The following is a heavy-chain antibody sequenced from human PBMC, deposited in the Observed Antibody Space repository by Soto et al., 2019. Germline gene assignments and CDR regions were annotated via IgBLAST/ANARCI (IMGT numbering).Heavy chain of an antibody. CDR3: ARKKAAAGTFNWFDP. V-gene: IGHV4-59*01. Sequence: SETLSLTCTVSGFSISSYYWSWIRQPPGKGLEWIGYIYYSGSTNYNPSLKSRVTISVDTSKNQFSLKLSSVTAADTAVYYCARKKAAAGTFNWFDPWGQGTLVTVSS. D-gene: IGHD6-13*01. J-gene: IGHJ5*02. CDR1: GFSISSYY. CDR2: IYYSGST.